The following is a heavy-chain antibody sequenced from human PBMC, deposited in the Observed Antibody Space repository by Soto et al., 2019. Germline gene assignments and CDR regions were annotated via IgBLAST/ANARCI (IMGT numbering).Heavy chain of an antibody. CDR2: IYYDGNT. Sequence: PSVTLSLTCTVSGVSLINSSYYLSWIRKPPGKGLESIANIYYDGNTYYNPSLKGRVTISLDTSKNQFPLRLNSVAAADTAVYYCARSSIKPQVFMYPFDSWSQGTLVTVSS. V-gene: IGHV4-39*01. CDR3: ARSSIKPQVFMYPFDS. CDR1: GVSLINSSYY. J-gene: IGHJ4*02. D-gene: IGHD3-3*01.